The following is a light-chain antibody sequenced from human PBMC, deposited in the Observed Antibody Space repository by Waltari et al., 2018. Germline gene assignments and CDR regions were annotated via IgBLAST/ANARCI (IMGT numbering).Light chain of an antibody. Sequence: MTQSPSSLSASVGARVTITCRASQSISTYLNWYQQKPGKAPNLLIYAASSVQSGVPSRFIGSGSETDFTLTMSSLQPEDFATDYWQQSYSPRTFGGGTKVEMK. V-gene: IGKV1-39*01. CDR3: QQSYSPRT. J-gene: IGKJ4*01. CDR2: AAS. CDR1: QSISTY.